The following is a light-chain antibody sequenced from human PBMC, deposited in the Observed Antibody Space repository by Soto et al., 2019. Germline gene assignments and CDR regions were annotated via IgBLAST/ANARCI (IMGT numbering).Light chain of an antibody. V-gene: IGKV1-5*03. Sequence: DIQMTQSPSTLSASVGDRVTITCRASQSINSWLAWYQQKPGKAPKVLIYKASSLKSGVPSRFSGSGSGTEFTLTVSSLQPDDFATYYCQQYHASPWTFGQGTKV. J-gene: IGKJ1*01. CDR1: QSINSW. CDR2: KAS. CDR3: QQYHASPWT.